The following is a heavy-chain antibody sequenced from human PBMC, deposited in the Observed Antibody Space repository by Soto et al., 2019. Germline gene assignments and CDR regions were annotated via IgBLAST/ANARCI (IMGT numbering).Heavy chain of an antibody. CDR3: ARDVGSQGV. CDR2: IWYDGSTE. Sequence: QVQLVESGGGVVQPGRSLRLSCAASGFTFSRYGMQWVRQAPGKGLERVAVIWYDGSTEYYADSVKGRFTISRDNSKNTVYLQMNSLRVEDTAVYYCARDVGSQGVWGQGTMVTVSS. D-gene: IGHD2-15*01. CDR1: GFTFSRYG. V-gene: IGHV3-33*01. J-gene: IGHJ3*01.